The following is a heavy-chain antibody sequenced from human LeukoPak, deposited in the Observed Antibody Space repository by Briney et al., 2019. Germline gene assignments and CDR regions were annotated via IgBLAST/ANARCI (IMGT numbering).Heavy chain of an antibody. CDR3: AACSGGSCYGGYFDY. Sequence: SETLSLTCAVSGGSIRSSNWWSWVRQPPGKGLEWIGEIYHSGSTNYNPSLKSRVTISVDKSKNQFSLKLSSVTAADTAVYYCAACSGGSCYGGYFDYWGQGTLVTVSS. J-gene: IGHJ4*02. CDR2: IYHSGST. CDR1: GGSIRSSNW. D-gene: IGHD2-15*01. V-gene: IGHV4-4*02.